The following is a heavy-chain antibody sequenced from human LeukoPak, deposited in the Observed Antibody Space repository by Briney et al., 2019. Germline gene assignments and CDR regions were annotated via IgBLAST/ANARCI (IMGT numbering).Heavy chain of an antibody. CDR1: GGSINSADYY. D-gene: IGHD3-22*01. Sequence: SQTLSLTCTVSGGSINSADYYWSWIRQPPGKGLEWIGYIYYSGSTYYNPSLKSRVTISVDTSKNQFSLKLSSVTAADTAVYYCARQSYYYDSSGYLYYFDYWGQGTLVTVSS. CDR2: IYYSGST. CDR3: ARQSYYYDSSGYLYYFDY. V-gene: IGHV4-30-4*01. J-gene: IGHJ4*02.